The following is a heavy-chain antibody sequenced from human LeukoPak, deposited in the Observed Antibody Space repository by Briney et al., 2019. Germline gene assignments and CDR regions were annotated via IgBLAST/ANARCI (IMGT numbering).Heavy chain of an antibody. Sequence: QPGGSLRLSCAASGFTFSSYAMHWVRQAPGKGLEWVAVISYDGSNKYYADSVKGRFTISRDNSKNTLYLQMNSLRAEDTAVYYCASSSTVRGAFDIWGQGTMVTVSS. J-gene: IGHJ3*02. D-gene: IGHD4-11*01. V-gene: IGHV3-30-3*01. CDR1: GFTFSSYA. CDR2: ISYDGSNK. CDR3: ASSSTVRGAFDI.